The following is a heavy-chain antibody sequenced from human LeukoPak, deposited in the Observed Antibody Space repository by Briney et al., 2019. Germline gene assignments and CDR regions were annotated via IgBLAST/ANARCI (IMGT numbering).Heavy chain of an antibody. CDR2: IYYSGST. J-gene: IGHJ4*02. D-gene: IGHD6-13*01. CDR3: ARGHGSWYGGYYFDY. Sequence: SETLSLTCTVSGGSISSYYWSWIRQPPGKGLKWIGYIYYSGSTNYNPSLKSRVTISVDTSKNQFSLKLSSVTAADTAVYYCARGHGSWYGGYYFDYWGQGTLVTVSS. V-gene: IGHV4-59*01. CDR1: GGSISSYY.